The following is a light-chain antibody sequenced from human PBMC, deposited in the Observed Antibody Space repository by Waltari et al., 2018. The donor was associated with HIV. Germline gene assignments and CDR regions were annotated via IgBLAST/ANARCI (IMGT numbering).Light chain of an antibody. CDR1: RGSIASNY. V-gene: IGLV6-57*03. CDR3: QSYDSNSWL. CDR2: EDN. J-gene: IGLJ3*02. Sequence: NFMLTQPHSVSESPGKTVTISCTRSRGSIASNYVQCYQQRPGSAPTTVRCEDNQRPSGVPDRFSGAIDSSSNSASLTISGRRTEDEAHYYCQSYDSNSWLFGAGTKLTVL.